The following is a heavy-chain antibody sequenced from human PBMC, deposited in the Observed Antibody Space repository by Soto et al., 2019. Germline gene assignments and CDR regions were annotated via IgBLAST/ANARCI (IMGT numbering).Heavy chain of an antibody. Sequence: EVQLLESGGGLVQPGGSLRLSCAASGFTFRSYGMSWVRQAPGKGLEWVSDISGWISGSGGSTEYADSVKGRFTISRDNSNNTVFLHMNNLRVEDTAVYYCAKDKAVDGTRSSGGFDHWGHGTLVTVSS. D-gene: IGHD3-10*01. CDR2: ISGWISGSGGST. CDR3: AKDKAVDGTRSSGGFDH. V-gene: IGHV3-23*01. J-gene: IGHJ4*01. CDR1: GFTFRSYG.